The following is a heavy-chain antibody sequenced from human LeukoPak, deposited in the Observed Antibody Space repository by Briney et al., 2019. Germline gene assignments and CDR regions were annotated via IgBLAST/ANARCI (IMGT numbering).Heavy chain of an antibody. CDR1: GGSVSSNTHH. V-gene: IGHV4-39*01. Sequence: SETLSLTCTVSGGSVSSNTHHWGWIRQPPGKGLEWIGSVYYLGSTYYNPSLKSRVTISVDTSKNHFSLKVRSVTAADTAVYYCARQVDKNYGDWFDPWGQGTLVTVSS. J-gene: IGHJ5*02. CDR2: VYYLGST. CDR3: ARQVDKNYGDWFDP. D-gene: IGHD3-16*01.